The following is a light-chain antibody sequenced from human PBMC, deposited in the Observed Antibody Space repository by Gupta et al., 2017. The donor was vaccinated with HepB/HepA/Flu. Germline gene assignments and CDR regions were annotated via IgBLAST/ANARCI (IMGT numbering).Light chain of an antibody. CDR3: SSYAGNNNVV. J-gene: IGLJ2*01. Sequence: QSALTQPPSASGSPGQSVTISCTGTSSDVGGYTYVSWYQHHPGKAPKLIIYEVSQRPSGVPDRFSGSRSGNTASLTVSGLQAEDEADFYCSSYAGNNNVVFGGGTKLTVL. CDR2: EVS. V-gene: IGLV2-8*01. CDR1: SSDVGGYTY.